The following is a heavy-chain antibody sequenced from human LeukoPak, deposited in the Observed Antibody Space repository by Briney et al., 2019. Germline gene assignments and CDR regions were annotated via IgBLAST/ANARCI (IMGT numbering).Heavy chain of an antibody. V-gene: IGHV1-18*01. D-gene: IGHD6-13*01. CDR2: ISAYNGNT. CDR1: GYTFTSYG. J-gene: IGHJ4*02. Sequence: VKVSCKASGYTFTSYGISWVRQAPGQGLEWMGWISAYNGNTNYAQKLQGRVTMTTDTSTSTAYMELRSLRSDDTAVYYCARESSGYSSSWSDYWGQGTLVTVPS. CDR3: ARESSGYSSSWSDY.